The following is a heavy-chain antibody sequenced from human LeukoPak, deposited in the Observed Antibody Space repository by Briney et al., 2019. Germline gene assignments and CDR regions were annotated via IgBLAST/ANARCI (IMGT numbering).Heavy chain of an antibody. Sequence: PGGSLRLSCAASGFTFSTYWMSWVRQAPGKGLEWVANIKQDGSEKYYVDSVKGRFTISRDNAKNSLYLQMNSLRAEDTAVYYCASLVVVAATDAFDIWSPGTMVTVSS. CDR1: GFTFSTYW. V-gene: IGHV3-7*01. D-gene: IGHD2-15*01. J-gene: IGHJ3*02. CDR3: ASLVVVAATDAFDI. CDR2: IKQDGSEK.